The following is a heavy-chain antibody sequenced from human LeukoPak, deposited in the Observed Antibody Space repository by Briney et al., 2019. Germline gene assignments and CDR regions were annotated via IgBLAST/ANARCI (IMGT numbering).Heavy chain of an antibody. CDR1: GFTFSGYA. J-gene: IGHJ4*02. D-gene: IGHD5-18*01. CDR3: TRDSYPHPAHNFDY. Sequence: AGGSLRLSCAASGFTFSGYAMSWVRQAPGKGLEWVSTITQSGGTTYYADSVKGRFTISRDNSKNTLYLQMNSLRAEDTAVYYCTRDSYPHPAHNFDYWGQGTLVTVSS. V-gene: IGHV3-23*01. CDR2: ITQSGGTT.